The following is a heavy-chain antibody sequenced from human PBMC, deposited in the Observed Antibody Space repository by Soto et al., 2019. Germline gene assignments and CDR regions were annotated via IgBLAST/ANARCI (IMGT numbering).Heavy chain of an antibody. Sequence: SETLSLTCTVSGGSISSGYDYWSWIRQPPGKGLEWIGYIYYSGSTYYNPSLKSRVTISVDTSKNQFSLKLSSVTAADTAVYYCASGITGTTEYFDYWGQGTLVTVSS. CDR3: ASGITGTTEYFDY. J-gene: IGHJ4*02. D-gene: IGHD1-7*01. V-gene: IGHV4-30-4*01. CDR1: GGSISSGYDY. CDR2: IYYSGST.